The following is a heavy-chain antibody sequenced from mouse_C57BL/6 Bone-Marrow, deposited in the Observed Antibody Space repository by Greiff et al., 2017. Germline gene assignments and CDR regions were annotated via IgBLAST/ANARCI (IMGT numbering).Heavy chain of an antibody. CDR2: IYPGNSDT. CDR1: GYTFTSYW. V-gene: IGHV1-5*01. CDR3: TRSHYSNYPYFDY. J-gene: IGHJ2*01. Sequence: EVQLQQSGTVLARPGASVKMSCKTSGYTFTSYWMHWVKQRPGQGLEWIGAIYPGNSDTSYNQKFKGKAKLTAVTSASTAYMELSSLTNEDSAVYYCTRSHYSNYPYFDYRGQGTTLTVSS. D-gene: IGHD2-5*01.